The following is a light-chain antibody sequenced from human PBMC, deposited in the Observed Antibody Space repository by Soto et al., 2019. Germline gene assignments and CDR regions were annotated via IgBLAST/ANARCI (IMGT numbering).Light chain of an antibody. CDR2: GAS. CDR1: QSICSN. J-gene: IGKJ1*01. CDR3: QQYNQWPRT. Sequence: ELVLTQSPDTLSVPPGARVPLSCRASQSICSNLVWYQQQPGQSPRLLIYGASSRATGVPVRFSGSGSGVAFTLTISGLQSEDFAVYHCQQYNQWPRTFGQGTKV. V-gene: IGKV3-15*01.